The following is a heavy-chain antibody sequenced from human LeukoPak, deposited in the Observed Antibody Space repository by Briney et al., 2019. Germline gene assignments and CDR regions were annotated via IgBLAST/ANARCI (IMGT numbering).Heavy chain of an antibody. Sequence: GGSLRLSCAASGFTLSDYYTSWIRQAPGKGLEWVGRIKSKTDGGTTDYAAPVKGRFTISRDDSKNTLYLQMNSLKTEDTAVYYCTTDLRGYDILTGYYYFDYWGQGTLVTVSS. CDR3: TTDLRGYDILTGYYYFDY. D-gene: IGHD3-9*01. J-gene: IGHJ4*02. V-gene: IGHV3-15*01. CDR2: IKSKTDGGTT. CDR1: GFTLSDYY.